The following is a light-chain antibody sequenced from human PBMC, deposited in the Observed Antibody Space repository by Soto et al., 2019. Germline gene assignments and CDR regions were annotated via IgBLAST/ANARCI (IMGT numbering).Light chain of an antibody. J-gene: IGLJ2*01. CDR2: EGS. CDR3: CSYAGSSTFEGVV. V-gene: IGLV2-23*03. CDR1: SSDVGSYNL. Sequence: QSALTQPASVSGSPGQSITISCTGTSSDVGSYNLVSWYQQHPGKAPKLMIYEGSKRPSGVSNRFSGPKSGNTASLTISGLQAEDEADYYCCSYAGSSTFEGVVFGGGTKLTVL.